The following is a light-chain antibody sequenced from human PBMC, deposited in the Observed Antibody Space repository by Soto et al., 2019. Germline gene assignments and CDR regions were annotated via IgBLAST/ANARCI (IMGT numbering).Light chain of an antibody. Sequence: QSALTQPASVSGSPGQSITISCTGTSSDVGVYNYVSWYQQHPGKVPQLMIHEVSNRPSGVSNRFSGSKSGNTASLTISGLQAEDEADYYCSSYTTSRTYVFGTGTKVTVL. CDR2: EVS. V-gene: IGLV2-14*01. CDR3: SSYTTSRTYV. J-gene: IGLJ1*01. CDR1: SSDVGVYNY.